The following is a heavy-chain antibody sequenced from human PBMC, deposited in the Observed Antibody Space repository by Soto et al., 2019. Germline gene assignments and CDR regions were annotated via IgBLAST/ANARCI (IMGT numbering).Heavy chain of an antibody. Sequence: SETLSLTCTVSGGSISSYYWGWIRQPPGKGLGWIGSIYYSGSTYYNPSLKSRVTISVDTSKNQFSLKLSSVTAADTAVYYCARHKKILELGPFDYWGQGTLVTVSS. CDR1: GGSISSYY. CDR2: IYYSGST. J-gene: IGHJ4*02. CDR3: ARHKKILELGPFDY. V-gene: IGHV4-39*01. D-gene: IGHD1-7*01.